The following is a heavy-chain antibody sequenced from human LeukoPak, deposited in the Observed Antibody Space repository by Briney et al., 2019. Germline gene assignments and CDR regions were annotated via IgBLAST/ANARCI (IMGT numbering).Heavy chain of an antibody. D-gene: IGHD3-22*01. CDR3: ARDNVAYYDSSGYLNNWFDP. CDR1: GGSTSGYY. J-gene: IGHJ5*02. CDR2: IYYSGNT. Sequence: SETLSLTCSVSGGSTSGYYWSWIRQPPGKGLEWIGYIYYSGNTNYNPSLKSRVTISVDTSKNQFSLKLSSVTAADTAVYYCARDNVAYYDSSGYLNNWFDPWGQGTLVTVSS. V-gene: IGHV4-59*12.